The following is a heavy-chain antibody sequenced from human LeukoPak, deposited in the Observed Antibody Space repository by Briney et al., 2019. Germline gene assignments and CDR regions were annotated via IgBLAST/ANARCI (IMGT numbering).Heavy chain of an antibody. CDR3: AKDTGSGRKNAFDI. CDR1: GFTFDDYA. V-gene: IGHV3-9*03. J-gene: IGHJ3*02. D-gene: IGHD3-10*01. Sequence: GGSLRLSXAASGFTFDDYAMHWVRQAPGKGLEWVSGISWNSGSIGYADSVKGRFTISRDNAKNSLYLQMNSLRAEDMALYYCAKDTGSGRKNAFDIWGQGTMVTVSS. CDR2: ISWNSGSI.